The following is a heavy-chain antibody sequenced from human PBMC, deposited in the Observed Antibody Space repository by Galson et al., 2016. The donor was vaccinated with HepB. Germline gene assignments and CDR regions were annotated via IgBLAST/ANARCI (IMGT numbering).Heavy chain of an antibody. V-gene: IGHV3-21*04. J-gene: IGHJ3*02. CDR2: ISSSSSYI. CDR3: GTSSRVWGCDAFDI. Sequence: SLRLSCAAPGFTFSTYSMNWVRQAPGKGLEWVSSISSSSSYIYYADSVKGRFIISRDSAKNTLYLQMNSLRVEDTAVYYCGTSSRVWGCDAFDIWGQGTVVTVSS. CDR1: GFTFSTYS. D-gene: IGHD6-13*01.